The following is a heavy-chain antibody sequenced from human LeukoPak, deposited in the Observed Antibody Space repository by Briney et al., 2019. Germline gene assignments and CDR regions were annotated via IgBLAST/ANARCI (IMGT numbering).Heavy chain of an antibody. CDR2: IKSKTNGGTT. CDR3: ATEFFQNGYNY. J-gene: IGHJ4*02. Sequence: PGGSLRLSCAASGFTFSNAWMSWVRQAPGKGLEWVGHIKSKTNGGTTDYAAPVKGRFTISRDDSKNTLYLQMNSLKVDGTAVYHCATEFFQNGYNYWGQGALVTVSS. CDR1: GFTFSNAW. D-gene: IGHD3-22*01. V-gene: IGHV3-15*01.